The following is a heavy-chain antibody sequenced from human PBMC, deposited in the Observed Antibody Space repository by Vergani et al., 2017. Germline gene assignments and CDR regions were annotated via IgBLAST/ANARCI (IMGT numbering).Heavy chain of an antibody. Sequence: QVQLVQSGAEVKKPGASVKVSCKASGYTFTSYYMHWVRQAPGQGLEWMGIINPSGGSTSYAQKFQGRVTMTRDTSTSTVYMELSSLRSEDTAVYYCAGEPFTDSSGHAAFDIWGQGTMVTVSS. CDR3: AGEPFTDSSGHAAFDI. J-gene: IGHJ3*02. CDR2: INPSGGST. D-gene: IGHD3-22*01. CDR1: GYTFTSYY. V-gene: IGHV1-46*01.